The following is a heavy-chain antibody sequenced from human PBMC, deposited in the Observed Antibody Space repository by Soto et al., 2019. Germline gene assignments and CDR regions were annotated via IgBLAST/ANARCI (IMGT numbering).Heavy chain of an antibody. CDR1: GGSISSSSYY. CDR2: IYYRGST. Sequence: SETLSLTCTVSGGSISSSSYYWGWIRQPPGKGLEWIGSIYYRGSTYYNPSLKNRVTKSVDTSKKQFSLKLSSVTAADTAVFYCARGRVVVVPAARYNWFDPWGQGTLVTVSS. V-gene: IGHV4-39*01. J-gene: IGHJ5*02. D-gene: IGHD2-2*01. CDR3: ARGRVVVVPAARYNWFDP.